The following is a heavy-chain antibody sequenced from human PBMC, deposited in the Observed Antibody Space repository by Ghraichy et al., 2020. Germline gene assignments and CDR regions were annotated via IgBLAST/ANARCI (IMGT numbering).Heavy chain of an antibody. V-gene: IGHV3-21*01. J-gene: IGHJ4*02. D-gene: IGHD1-26*01. Sequence: GSLRLSCAASGFTFSSYSMNWVRQAPGKGLEWVSSISSSSSYIYYADSVKGRFTISRDNAKNSLYLQMNSLRAEDTAVYYCARVPHSGSYLLRADYWGQGTLVTVSS. CDR3: ARVPHSGSYLLRADY. CDR2: ISSSSSYI. CDR1: GFTFSSYS.